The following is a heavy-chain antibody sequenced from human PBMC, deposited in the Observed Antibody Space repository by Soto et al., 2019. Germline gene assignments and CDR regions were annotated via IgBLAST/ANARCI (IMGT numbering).Heavy chain of an antibody. J-gene: IGHJ6*02. CDR3: ARDLSYCGGDCYPYRYYYYGMDV. CDR1: GFTFSSYS. CDR2: ISSSSSYI. V-gene: IGHV3-21*01. Sequence: EVQLVESGGGLVKPGGSLRLSCAASGFTFSSYSMNWVRQAPGKGLEWVSSISSSSSYIYYADSVKGRFTISRDNAKNSLYLQRNSLRAEDTAVYYCARDLSYCGGDCYPYRYYYYGMDVWGQGTTVTVSS. D-gene: IGHD2-21*02.